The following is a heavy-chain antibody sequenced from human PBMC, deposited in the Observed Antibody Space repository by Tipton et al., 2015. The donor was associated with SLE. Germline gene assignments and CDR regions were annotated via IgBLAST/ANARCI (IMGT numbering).Heavy chain of an antibody. CDR3: ARGGPYSGSYFDY. CDR2: IYHSAST. V-gene: IGHV4-59*11. J-gene: IGHJ4*02. Sequence: TLSLTCTVSGGSISSHYWSWIRQPPGKGLEWIGYIYHSASTNYNPSLKSRVTISVDKSKNQFSLKLSSVTAADTAVYYCARGGPYSGSYFDYWGQGTLVTVSS. CDR1: GGSISSHY. D-gene: IGHD1-26*01.